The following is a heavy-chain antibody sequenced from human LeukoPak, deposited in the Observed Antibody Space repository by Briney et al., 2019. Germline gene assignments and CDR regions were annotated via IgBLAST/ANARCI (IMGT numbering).Heavy chain of an antibody. CDR2: VNQDGSAK. D-gene: IGHD6-25*01. V-gene: IGHV3-7*01. CDR3: VTAAAGRGESPKS. J-gene: IGHJ5*02. Sequence: QPGGSLRLSCAVSGFTFSNFWMRWVRQAPGKGLEWVAIVNQDGSAKHYVDSVKGRFTISRDNAKNSLYLQMDSLRAEDTAVYYCVTAAAGRGESPKSWGQGTLVTVSS. CDR1: GFTFSNFW.